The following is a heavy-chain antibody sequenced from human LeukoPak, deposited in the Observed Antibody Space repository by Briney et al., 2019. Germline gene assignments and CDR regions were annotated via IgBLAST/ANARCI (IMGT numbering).Heavy chain of an antibody. V-gene: IGHV3-9*01. Sequence: GGSLRLSCAASGFTFDDYAMHWVRQAPGKGLEWVSGISWNSGSIGYADSVKGRFTISRDNAKNSLYLQMNSLRAEDTALYYCAKGQLYYYDSSGYYRAYYFDDWGQGTLVTVSS. J-gene: IGHJ4*02. CDR3: AKGQLYYYDSSGYYRAYYFDD. CDR2: ISWNSGSI. CDR1: GFTFDDYA. D-gene: IGHD3-22*01.